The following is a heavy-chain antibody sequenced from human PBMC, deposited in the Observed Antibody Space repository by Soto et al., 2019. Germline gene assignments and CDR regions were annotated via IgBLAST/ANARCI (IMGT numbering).Heavy chain of an antibody. Sequence: GGSLRLSCAASGFTFSSYGMHWVRQAPGKGLEWVAVISYDGSNKYYADSVKGRFTISRDNSKNTLYLQMNSLRAEDTAVYYCAKEQPHIVVVVAASSLDYWGQGTLVTVSS. J-gene: IGHJ4*02. D-gene: IGHD2-15*01. CDR2: ISYDGSNK. CDR1: GFTFSSYG. CDR3: AKEQPHIVVVVAASSLDY. V-gene: IGHV3-30*18.